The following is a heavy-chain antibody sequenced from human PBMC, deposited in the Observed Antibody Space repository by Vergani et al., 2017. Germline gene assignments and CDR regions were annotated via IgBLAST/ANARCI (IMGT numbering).Heavy chain of an antibody. J-gene: IGHJ4*02. CDR3: ARDRYREYSGYDFPL. Sequence: QVQLVQSGAEVKKPGASVKVSCKASGYTFTGYYMHWVRQAPGQGLEWMGWINPNSGGTNYAQKFQGWVTMTRDTSISTAYMELSRLRSEDTAVYYCARDRYREYSGYDFPLWGQGTLVTVSS. CDR2: INPNSGGT. CDR1: GYTFTGYY. D-gene: IGHD5-12*01. V-gene: IGHV1-2*04.